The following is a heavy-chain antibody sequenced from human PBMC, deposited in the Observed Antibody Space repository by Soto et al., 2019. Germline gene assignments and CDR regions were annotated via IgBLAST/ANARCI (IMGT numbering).Heavy chain of an antibody. J-gene: IGHJ6*02. CDR2: IGNSGGFVT. CDR3: TNGPGVGTNYDYYDMDV. CDR1: GFTFRKYA. D-gene: IGHD1-26*01. Sequence: GGSLRLSCAAPGVSGFTFRKYAMTWVRQAPGKGVEWVSSIGNSGGFVTSSADSVKGRFTISRDNFKNTVYLQIDNLRAEDTAHYFLTNGPGVGTNYDYYDMDVWGRGTTVTVSS. V-gene: IGHV3-23*01.